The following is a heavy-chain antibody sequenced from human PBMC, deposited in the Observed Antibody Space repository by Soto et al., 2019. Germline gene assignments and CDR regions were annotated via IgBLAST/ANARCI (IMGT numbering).Heavy chain of an antibody. CDR1: GGSISSYY. V-gene: IGHV4-59*01. Sequence: PSETLSLTCTVSGGSISSYYWSWIRQPPGKGLEWIGYIYYSGSTNYNPSLKSRVTISVDTSKNQFSLKLSSVTAADTAVYYCARVTVVPAAMVFYYYYYMDVWGKGTTVTVSS. J-gene: IGHJ6*03. D-gene: IGHD2-2*01. CDR3: ARVTVVPAAMVFYYYYYMDV. CDR2: IYYSGST.